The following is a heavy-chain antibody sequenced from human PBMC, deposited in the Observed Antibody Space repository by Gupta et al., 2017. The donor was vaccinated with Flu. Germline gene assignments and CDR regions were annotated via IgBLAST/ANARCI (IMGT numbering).Heavy chain of an antibody. CDR2: VSGSGGGGST. CDR3: ARTTEDIAVVSADTAIYYFAY. Sequence: MSWVRQAPGKGLEWVSVVSGSGGGGSTSYADSVKGRFIISRDNSQNTLYLQMNNLRAEDTALYYCARTTEDIAVVSADTAIYYFAYWGQGTLVTVSS. V-gene: IGHV3-23*01. J-gene: IGHJ4*02. D-gene: IGHD2-2*01.